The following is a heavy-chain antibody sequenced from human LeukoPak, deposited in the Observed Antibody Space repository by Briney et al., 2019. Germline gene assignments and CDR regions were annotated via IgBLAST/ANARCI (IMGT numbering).Heavy chain of an antibody. CDR2: IRYDGSNK. J-gene: IGHJ4*02. CDR3: AKDRYSTREFFDY. Sequence: GGSLRLSCAASGFTFSSYGMHWVRQAPGKGLEWVAFIRYDGSNKYYADSVKGRFTISRDNSKNTLYLQMNSTRAEDTAVYYCAKDRYSTREFFDYWGQGTLVTVSS. D-gene: IGHD3-16*02. V-gene: IGHV3-30*02. CDR1: GFTFSSYG.